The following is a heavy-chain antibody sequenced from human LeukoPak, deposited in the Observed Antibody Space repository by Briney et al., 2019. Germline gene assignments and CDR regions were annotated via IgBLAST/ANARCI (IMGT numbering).Heavy chain of an antibody. CDR3: AKVEMATTAYYFDY. Sequence: GGSLRLSCAASGFTFSSYSMNWVRQAPGKGLEWVAVISYDGSNKYYGDSVKGRFTISRDNSKNTLYLQMNSLRAEDTAVYYCAKVEMATTAYYFDYWGQGTLVTVSS. CDR1: GFTFSSYS. J-gene: IGHJ4*02. D-gene: IGHD5-24*01. V-gene: IGHV3-30*18. CDR2: ISYDGSNK.